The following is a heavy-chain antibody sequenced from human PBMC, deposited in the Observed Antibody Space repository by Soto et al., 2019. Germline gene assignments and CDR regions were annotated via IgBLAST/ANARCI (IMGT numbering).Heavy chain of an antibody. D-gene: IGHD1-26*01. J-gene: IGHJ6*02. CDR2: IYSGGDT. V-gene: IGHV3-53*01. CDR1: GFTVVSSY. Sequence: GGSLRLSCAASGFTVVSSYMSWVRQAPGKGLDWVSVIYSGGDTYYADSVKGRFSISRDKSKNTLYLQMNSLKAEDTAIYYCARERAGMGSSLYGMDAWGQGTTVTVSS. CDR3: ARERAGMGSSLYGMDA.